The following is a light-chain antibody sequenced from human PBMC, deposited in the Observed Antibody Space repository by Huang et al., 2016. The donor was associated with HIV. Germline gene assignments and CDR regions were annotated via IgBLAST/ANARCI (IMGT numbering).Light chain of an antibody. V-gene: IGKV1-39*01. Sequence: DLQMTQSPSSLSASVGDRVTITCRASQSISTYLNGYQQKLGKAPNRLIYAASSLQSGVPSRFSGSGSGTDFTLTISSLQPEDFATYYCQQSYSTPYTFGQGTKLEIK. CDR1: QSISTY. CDR2: AAS. J-gene: IGKJ2*01. CDR3: QQSYSTPYT.